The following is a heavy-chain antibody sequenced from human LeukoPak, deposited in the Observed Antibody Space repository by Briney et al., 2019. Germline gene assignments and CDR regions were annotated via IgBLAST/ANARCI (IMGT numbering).Heavy chain of an antibody. V-gene: IGHV3-49*04. CDR3: TREIQADYGDKYYFDY. J-gene: IGHJ4*02. CDR1: GFTFSSYS. D-gene: IGHD4-17*01. CDR2: IRSKAYGGTT. Sequence: GGSLRLSCAASGFTFSSYSMSWVRQAPGKGLEGVGFIRSKAYGGTTEYAASVKGRFTISRDDSKSIAYLQMNSLKTEDTAVYYCTREIQADYGDKYYFDYWGQGTLVTVSS.